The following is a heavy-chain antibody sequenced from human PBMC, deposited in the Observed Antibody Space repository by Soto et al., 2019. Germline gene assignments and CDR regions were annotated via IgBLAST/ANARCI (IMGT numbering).Heavy chain of an antibody. CDR1: GGSISSGGYY. CDR3: ARGPTAIPNRHYYYGMHV. D-gene: IGHD2-21*02. J-gene: IGHJ6*02. V-gene: IGHV4-31*03. CDR2: IYYSGST. Sequence: SETLSLTCTVSGGSISSGGYYWSWIRQHPGKGLEWIGYIYYSGSTYYNPSLKSRVTISVDTSKNQFSLKLSSVTAADTAVYYCARGPTAIPNRHYYYGMHVWGQGTTVTVSS.